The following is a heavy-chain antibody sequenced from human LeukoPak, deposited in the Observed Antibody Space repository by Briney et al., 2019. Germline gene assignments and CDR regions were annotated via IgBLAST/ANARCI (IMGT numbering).Heavy chain of an antibody. CDR2: ISSGSSLI. V-gene: IGHV3-48*04. CDR1: GFTCRSYS. D-gene: IGHD1-26*01. CDR3: ARGGRFIVGATSRPPDY. J-gene: IGHJ4*02. Sequence: PGGSLRLSCEVSGFTCRSYSMNWVRQAPGKGLEWISYISSGSSLIYYADSVKGRFTISRDNAKNSLYLQMNSLRAEDTAVYYCARGGRFIVGATSRPPDYWGQGTLVTVSS.